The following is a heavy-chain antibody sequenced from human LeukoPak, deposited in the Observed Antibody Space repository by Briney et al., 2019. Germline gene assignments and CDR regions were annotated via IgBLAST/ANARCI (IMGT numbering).Heavy chain of an antibody. CDR3: VRGCSDTCYRFDY. J-gene: IGHJ4*02. D-gene: IGHD2-15*01. CDR1: GFTFSNYG. Sequence: GGSLRLSCAASGFTFSNYGMHWVRQAPGKGLEWVAVIWYDGSNKYYADSVKGRFTISRDNSKNTLYLQMNSLRAEDTAIYYCVRGCSDTCYRFDYWGQGTLVTVSS. V-gene: IGHV3-33*01. CDR2: IWYDGSNK.